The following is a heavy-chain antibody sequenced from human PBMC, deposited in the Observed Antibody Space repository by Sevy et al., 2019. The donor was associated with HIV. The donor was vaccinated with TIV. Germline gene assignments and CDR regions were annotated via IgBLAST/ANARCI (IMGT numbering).Heavy chain of an antibody. J-gene: IGHJ4*02. V-gene: IGHV3-23*01. CDR2: LSFGCGKI. CDR3: AREAWTKPHDY. CDR1: GFDFSIYS. D-gene: IGHD2-8*01. Sequence: GGSLRLSWAASGFDFSIYSMSWVRQAPGKGLEWVSTLSFGCGKINYADSVKGRFTISRDNSKSSVYLQMNNMRVEDTAVYYCAREAWTKPHDYWGQGTLVTVSS.